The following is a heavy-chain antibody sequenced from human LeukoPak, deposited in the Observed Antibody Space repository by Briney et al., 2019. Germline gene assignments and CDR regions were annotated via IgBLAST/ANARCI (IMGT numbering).Heavy chain of an antibody. CDR1: GLPLSSYA. D-gene: IGHD3-10*01. Sequence: PGGSLRLSCAASGLPLSSYAMSWVRQASGKGLEWVSATSSSDPGTYYADSVKGRFTISRDNAKNSLYLQMNSLRAEDTAVYYCARETGSVYYYMDVWGKGTTVTVSS. CDR2: TSSSDPGT. V-gene: IGHV3-21*01. J-gene: IGHJ6*03. CDR3: ARETGSVYYYMDV.